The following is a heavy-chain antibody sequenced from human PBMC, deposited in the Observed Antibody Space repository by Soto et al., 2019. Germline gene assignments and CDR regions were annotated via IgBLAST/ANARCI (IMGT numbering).Heavy chain of an antibody. CDR1: GGSISSSSYY. Sequence: ETLSLTCTVSGGSISSSSYYWGWIRQPPGKGLEWIGSIYYSGSTYYNPSLKSRVTISVDTSKNQFSLKLSSVTAADTAVYYCARLEAVAGTEGSGSWGQGTLVTVSS. D-gene: IGHD6-19*01. J-gene: IGHJ4*02. V-gene: IGHV4-39*01. CDR2: IYYSGST. CDR3: ARLEAVAGTEGSGS.